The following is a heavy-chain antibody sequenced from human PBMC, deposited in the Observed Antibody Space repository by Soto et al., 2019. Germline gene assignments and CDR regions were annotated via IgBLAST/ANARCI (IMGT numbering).Heavy chain of an antibody. V-gene: IGHV3-64*01. J-gene: IGHJ6*02. CDR2: ISSNGVGT. CDR3: ARDQFQAVAVVAYYYYGMDV. Sequence: PGGSMRLSTRAAGFPLSGYAMDWVRPEPGKGLEYVSGISSNGVGTYYANSVQGRFTISRDNSKNTVYLQMGSLRPEDTAVYYCARDQFQAVAVVAYYYYGMDVWGQGTTVSVSS. D-gene: IGHD6-19*01. CDR1: GFPLSGYA.